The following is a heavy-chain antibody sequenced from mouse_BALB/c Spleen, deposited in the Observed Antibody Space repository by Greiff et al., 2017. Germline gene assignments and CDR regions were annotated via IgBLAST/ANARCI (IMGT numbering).Heavy chain of an antibody. J-gene: IGHJ3*01. Sequence: EVKLMESGPSLVKPSQTLSLTCSVTGDSITSGYWNWIRKFPGNKLEYMGYISYSGSTYYNPSLKSRISITRDTSKNQYYLQLNSVTTEDTATYYCARENWYGKLLFAYWGQGTLVTVSA. CDR1: GDSITSGY. CDR3: ARENWYGKLLFAY. D-gene: IGHD2-10*02. V-gene: IGHV3-8*02. CDR2: ISYSGST.